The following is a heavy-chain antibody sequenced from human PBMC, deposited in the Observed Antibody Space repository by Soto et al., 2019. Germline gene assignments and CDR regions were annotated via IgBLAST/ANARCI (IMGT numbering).Heavy chain of an antibody. CDR1: GYSFTTYW. J-gene: IGHJ4*02. CDR2: INPRDSDT. Sequence: PGESLKISCKGSGYSFTTYWIGWVRQMPGKDLKWMGIINPRDSDTKYSPSFESQVTISVDKSISTVYLQWSSLKASDTATYFCAICDKDLAGTGFALFDYWGQGSLVTVSS. V-gene: IGHV5-51*01. CDR3: AICDKDLAGTGFALFDY. D-gene: IGHD2-15*01.